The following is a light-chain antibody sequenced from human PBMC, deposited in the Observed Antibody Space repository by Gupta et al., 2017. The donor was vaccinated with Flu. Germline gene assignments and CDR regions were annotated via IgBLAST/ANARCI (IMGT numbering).Light chain of an antibody. V-gene: IGKV3-20*01. J-gene: IGKJ4*01. Sequence: ELVLTQSPVTLSLSPGERATLSCRASQSVSSSYLAWYQQKPGQAPRLLIYGASSRATGIPDRFSGSGSGTDFTLTISRLEPEDIAVYYCQQYGSSPLTFGRGTKVEIK. CDR2: GAS. CDR3: QQYGSSPLT. CDR1: QSVSSSY.